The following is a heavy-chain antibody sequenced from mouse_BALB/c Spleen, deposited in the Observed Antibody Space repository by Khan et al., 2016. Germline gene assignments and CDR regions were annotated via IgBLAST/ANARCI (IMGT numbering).Heavy chain of an antibody. CDR2: IYPGDGDT. CDR1: GYTFTNYW. Sequence: QVRLQQSGADLARPGASVKLSCKASGYTFTNYWMQWVKQRPGQGLEWIGAIYPGDGDTRYTQKFKGKATLIADKSSTTAYMQLSSLASEDSAVYYCARSKIRGYFDYWGQGTTLTVSS. CDR3: ARSKIRGYFDY. J-gene: IGHJ2*01. V-gene: IGHV1-87*01. D-gene: IGHD2-4*01.